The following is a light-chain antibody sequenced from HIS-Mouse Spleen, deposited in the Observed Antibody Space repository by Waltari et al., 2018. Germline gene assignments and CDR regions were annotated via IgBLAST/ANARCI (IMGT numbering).Light chain of an antibody. CDR3: QQRSNWPIT. Sequence: EIVLTQSPATLSLSPGERATLSCRASQSVSSYLAWYQQKPGQAPRLLIYDASNRATGIPARVSGSGSGTDFNLTSSSLEPEDFAVYYCQQRSNWPITFGQGTRLEIK. CDR2: DAS. V-gene: IGKV3-11*01. CDR1: QSVSSY. J-gene: IGKJ5*01.